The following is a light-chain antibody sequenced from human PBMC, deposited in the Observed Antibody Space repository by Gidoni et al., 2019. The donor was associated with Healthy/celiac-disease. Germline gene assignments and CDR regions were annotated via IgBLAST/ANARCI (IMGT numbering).Light chain of an antibody. CDR1: QSISSY. CDR3: QQSYSTPWT. J-gene: IGKJ1*01. CDR2: AAS. Sequence: MKMTQSPSSLSASVGDRITITCRASQSISSYLSWYQQKTGKAPKLLIYAASSLQSGVPSRFSGSGSGTDFTLTISSLQPEDFATYYCQQSYSTPWTFGQGTKVEIK. V-gene: IGKV1-39*01.